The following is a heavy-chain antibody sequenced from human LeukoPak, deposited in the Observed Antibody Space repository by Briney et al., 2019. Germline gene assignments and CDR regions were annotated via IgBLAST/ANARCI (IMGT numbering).Heavy chain of an antibody. CDR1: GFTFSSYG. V-gene: IGHV3-48*04. J-gene: IGHJ4*02. CDR2: ISSTGSNI. D-gene: IGHD3-22*01. CDR3: AATYYYDGSGDY. Sequence: GGSLRLSCAASGFTFSSYGMNWVRQAPGKGLEWVSYISSTGSNIYYADSVKGRFTISRDNAKNSLYLLMNSLRTEDTAVYYCAATYYYDGSGDYWGQGTLVTVSS.